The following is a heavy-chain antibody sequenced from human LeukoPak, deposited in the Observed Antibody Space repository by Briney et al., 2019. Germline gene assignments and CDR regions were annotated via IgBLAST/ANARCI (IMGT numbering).Heavy chain of an antibody. CDR1: GGSISSGSNY. Sequence: RPSETLSLSCNVSGGSISSGSNYWGWIRQPPGKTLEWIGSIYSSGSTYYNPSLKSRVLILMDTSKNHFSLTLSSVTAADTAVYYCARSDGYGFVGIWGQGTMVTVSS. CDR3: ARSDGYGFVGI. J-gene: IGHJ3*02. CDR2: IYSSGST. D-gene: IGHD3/OR15-3a*01. V-gene: IGHV4-39*07.